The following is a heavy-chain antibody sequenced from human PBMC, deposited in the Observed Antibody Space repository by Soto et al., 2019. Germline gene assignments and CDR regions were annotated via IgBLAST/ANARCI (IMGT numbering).Heavy chain of an antibody. CDR2: IVSDGSAI. Sequence: SLRLSCAVSGFPFSFYGFHWVRQSPGKGLEWLGVIVSDGSAIYHADSLEGRFFISRDNSKDILYLQMNSLRVEDTAVYYCARDDAFDNENGFDMWGQGTMVTV. D-gene: IGHD3-3*02. J-gene: IGHJ3*02. V-gene: IGHV3-33*01. CDR1: GFPFSFYG. CDR3: ARDDAFDNENGFDM.